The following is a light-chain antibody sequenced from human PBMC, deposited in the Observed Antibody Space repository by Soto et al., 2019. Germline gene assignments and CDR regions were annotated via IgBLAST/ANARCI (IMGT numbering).Light chain of an antibody. CDR1: RSDIGGYNY. J-gene: IGLJ1*01. V-gene: IGLV2-14*01. CDR2: EVS. Sequence: QSVLTQPASVSGSPGQSITISCTGTRSDIGGYNYVSWYQQLPGKAPKLMIYEVSSRPSGVSNRFSGSKSGNTASLTISGLQAEDEADYYCSSYTSSTTLYVFGTGTKVTVL. CDR3: SSYTSSTTLYV.